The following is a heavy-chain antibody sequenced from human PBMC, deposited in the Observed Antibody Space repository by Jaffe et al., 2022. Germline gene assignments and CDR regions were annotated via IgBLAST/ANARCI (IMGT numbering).Heavy chain of an antibody. V-gene: IGHV3-30*02. D-gene: IGHD2-21*02. Sequence: QVQLVESGGGVVQPGGSLRLSCAASGFTFSSYGMHWVRQAPGKGLEWVAFIRYDGSNKYYADSVKGRFTISRDNSKNTLYLQMNSLRAEDTAVYYCAKCPYCGGDPSTGWGQGTLVTVSS. CDR3: AKCPYCGGDPSTG. J-gene: IGHJ4*02. CDR1: GFTFSSYG. CDR2: IRYDGSNK.